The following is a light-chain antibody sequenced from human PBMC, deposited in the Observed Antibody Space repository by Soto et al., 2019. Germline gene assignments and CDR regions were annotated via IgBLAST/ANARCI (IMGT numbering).Light chain of an antibody. CDR3: QKYNNWPPLT. Sequence: EIVMTQSPATLSVSPGERATLSCRASQSVSSNLAWYQQKPGQAPRLLIYGASTRATGIPARFSGSGSGTEFTLTISRLQSEDFAVYYCQKYNNWPPLTVGGGTKVDIK. J-gene: IGKJ4*01. V-gene: IGKV3-15*01. CDR2: GAS. CDR1: QSVSSN.